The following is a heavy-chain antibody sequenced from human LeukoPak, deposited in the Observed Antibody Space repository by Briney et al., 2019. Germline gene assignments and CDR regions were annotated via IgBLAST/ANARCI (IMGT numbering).Heavy chain of an antibody. V-gene: IGHV3-15*01. CDR2: IKSKTDGGTT. CDR1: GFTFSNAW. D-gene: IGHD6-13*01. CDR3: ARNRKAAHSSSWFRFDY. Sequence: GGSLRLSCAASGFTFSNAWMSWVRQAPGKGLEWVGRIKSKTDGGTTDYAAPVKGRFTISRDDSKNTLFLQVSSLRAEDTAVYYCARNRKAAHSSSWFRFDYWGQGTLVTVSS. J-gene: IGHJ4*02.